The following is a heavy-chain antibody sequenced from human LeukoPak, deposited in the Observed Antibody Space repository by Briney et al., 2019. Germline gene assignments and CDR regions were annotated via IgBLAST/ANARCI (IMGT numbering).Heavy chain of an antibody. CDR1: GFTFSSYA. V-gene: IGHV3-23*01. D-gene: IGHD2-21*02. CDR3: AKMGGDIVVVTAYSPPYYYYYYMDV. Sequence: GGSLRLSCAASGFTFSSYAMSRVRQAPGKGLEWVSAISGSGGSTYYADSVKGRFTISRDNSKNTLYLQMNSLRAEDTAVYYCAKMGGDIVVVTAYSPPYYYYYYMDVWGKGTTVTVSS. CDR2: ISGSGGST. J-gene: IGHJ6*03.